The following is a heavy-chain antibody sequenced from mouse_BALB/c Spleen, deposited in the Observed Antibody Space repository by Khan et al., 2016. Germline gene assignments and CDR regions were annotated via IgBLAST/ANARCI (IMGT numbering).Heavy chain of an antibody. D-gene: IGHD1-1*01. CDR1: GYSISSGYS. CDR3: TRGDYYGSGY. Sequence: EVQLQESGPDLVKPSQSLSLTCTVTGYSISSGYSWHWIRQFPGNKLEWMAYIHYSGSTNYNPSLKSRISLTRDTSKNQFFLQLISVTTEDTATXDCTRGDYYGSGYWGQGTTLTVSS. J-gene: IGHJ2*01. CDR2: IHYSGST. V-gene: IGHV3-1*02.